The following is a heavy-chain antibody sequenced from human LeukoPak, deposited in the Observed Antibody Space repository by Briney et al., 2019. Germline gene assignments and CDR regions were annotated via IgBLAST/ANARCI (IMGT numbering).Heavy chain of an antibody. CDR1: GGSISSSSYY. CDR2: IYYSGST. Sequence: PSETLSLTCTVSGGSISSSSYYWGWIRQPPGKGLEWIGSIYYSGSTYYNPSLKSRVTISVDTSKNQFSLKLSSVTAADTAVYYCARDLLAGSGWYDYWGQGTLVTVSS. V-gene: IGHV4-39*02. D-gene: IGHD6-19*01. CDR3: ARDLLAGSGWYDY. J-gene: IGHJ4*02.